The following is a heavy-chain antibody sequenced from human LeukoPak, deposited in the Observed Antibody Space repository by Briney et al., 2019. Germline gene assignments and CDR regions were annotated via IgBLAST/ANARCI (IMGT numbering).Heavy chain of an antibody. V-gene: IGHV3-74*01. CDR1: GFTFSSYW. CDR3: ACFPAANKFTRISMVRGVDKAFDI. Sequence: PGGSLRLSCAASGFTFSSYWMHWVRQAPGKGLVWVSRINSDGSSTNYADSVKGRFTISRDNAKNTLYLQMNSLRAEDTAVYYCACFPAANKFTRISMVRGVDKAFDIWGQGTMVTVSS. CDR2: INSDGSST. D-gene: IGHD3-10*01. J-gene: IGHJ3*02.